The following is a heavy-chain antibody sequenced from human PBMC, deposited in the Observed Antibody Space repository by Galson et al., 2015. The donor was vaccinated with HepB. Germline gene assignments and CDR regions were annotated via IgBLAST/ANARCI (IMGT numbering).Heavy chain of an antibody. CDR1: GGTFSSYA. Sequence: SVKVSCKASGGTFSSYAISWVRQAPGQGLEWMGGIIPIFGTANYAQKFQGRVTITADESTSTAYMELSSLRSEDTAVYYCASPYHYDILTGYYMALDYWGQGTLVTVSS. V-gene: IGHV1-69*13. D-gene: IGHD3-9*01. J-gene: IGHJ4*02. CDR2: IIPIFGTA. CDR3: ASPYHYDILTGYYMALDY.